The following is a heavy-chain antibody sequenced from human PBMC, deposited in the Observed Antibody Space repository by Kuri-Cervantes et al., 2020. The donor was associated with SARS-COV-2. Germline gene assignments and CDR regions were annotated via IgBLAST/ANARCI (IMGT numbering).Heavy chain of an antibody. Sequence: GLLRRYCVATRISFNNAWMGWVRQTPGKGLEWVGRLKSRSDGGARDYAEPVKGRIVISRDDATSTMYLQVNSLIIEDTGIYYCTTERGIASRPLSDYWGQGTLVTVSS. CDR2: LKSRSDGGAR. CDR1: RISFNNAW. CDR3: TTERGIASRPLSDY. D-gene: IGHD6-13*01. J-gene: IGHJ4*02. V-gene: IGHV3-15*01.